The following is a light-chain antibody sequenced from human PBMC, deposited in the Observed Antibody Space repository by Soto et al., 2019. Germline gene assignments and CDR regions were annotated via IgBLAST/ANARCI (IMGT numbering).Light chain of an antibody. CDR2: GAS. CDR3: HQYHDWYT. V-gene: IGKV3-15*01. Sequence: EIVMTQSTGTLSVSPGERATLSCRASQSVSSKLAWYQQKPGQALRLLIYGASTRATVIPARFSASGSGTEFTLTISSLQSEDFAVYYCHQYHDWYTFGQGTKLEI. J-gene: IGKJ2*01. CDR1: QSVSSK.